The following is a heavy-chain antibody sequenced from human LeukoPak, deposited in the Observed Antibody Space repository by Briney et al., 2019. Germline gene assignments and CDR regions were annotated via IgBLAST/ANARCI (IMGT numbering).Heavy chain of an antibody. J-gene: IGHJ3*02. CDR3: ARDWYYYDSSGHDAFDI. CDR1: GFTFSSYS. CDR2: ISSSSSTI. D-gene: IGHD3-22*01. Sequence: TGGSLRLSCAASGFTFSSYSMNWVRQAPGKGLEWVSYISSSSSTIYYADSVKGRFTISRDNAKNSLYLQMNSLRAEDTAVYYCARDWYYYDSSGHDAFDIWGQGTMVTVSS. V-gene: IGHV3-48*01.